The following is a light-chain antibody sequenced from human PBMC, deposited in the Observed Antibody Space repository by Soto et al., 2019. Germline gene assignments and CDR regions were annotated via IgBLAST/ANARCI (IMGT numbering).Light chain of an antibody. Sequence: SYELTQPPSVSVAPGQTASITCGGNNIGSKSVHWYQQKPGQAPVLVVFDDRDRPSGVPDRFSGSNSGHTATLTISRVEAGDEAEYYCQVWDISSDPNYVFGTGTKVTVL. CDR2: DDR. J-gene: IGLJ1*01. CDR3: QVWDISSDPNYV. V-gene: IGLV3-21*02. CDR1: NIGSKS.